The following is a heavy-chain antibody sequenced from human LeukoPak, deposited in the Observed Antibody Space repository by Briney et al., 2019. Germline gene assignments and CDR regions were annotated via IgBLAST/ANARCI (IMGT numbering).Heavy chain of an antibody. J-gene: IGHJ3*02. V-gene: IGHV4-39*01. CDR3: ARAGVLELNAFDI. CDR1: GGSISSSSYY. D-gene: IGHD1-7*01. CDR2: IYYSGST. Sequence: SETLSLTCTVSGGSISSSSYYWGWIRQPPGKGLEWIGSIYYSGSTYYNPSLKSRVTISVDTSKNQFSLKLSSVTAADTAVYYCARAGVLELNAFDIWGQGTMVTVSS.